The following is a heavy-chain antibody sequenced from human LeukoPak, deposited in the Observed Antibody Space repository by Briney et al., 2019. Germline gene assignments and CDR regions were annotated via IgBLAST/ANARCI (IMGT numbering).Heavy chain of an antibody. V-gene: IGHV3-66*01. CDR2: IYSDGNT. Sequence: GGSLRLSCAASGLTVSTNYMSWVRQAPGKGLERVSGIYSDGNTYYADSVKGRFTISRHNSKNTLYLQMNSLRAEDTAVYYCARDSVAEGSDYWGQGALVTVSS. CDR3: ARDSVAEGSDY. CDR1: GLTVSTNY. D-gene: IGHD2-15*01. J-gene: IGHJ4*02.